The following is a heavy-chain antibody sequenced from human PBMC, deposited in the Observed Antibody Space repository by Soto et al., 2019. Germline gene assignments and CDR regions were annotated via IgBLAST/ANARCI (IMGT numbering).Heavy chain of an antibody. CDR1: GFTFSSYA. D-gene: IGHD5-12*01. Sequence: QVQLVESGGGVVQPGRSLRLSCAASGFTFSSYAMHWVRQAPGKGLEWVAVISYDGSNKYYADSVKGRFTISRDNSKNPLYLQMNSLRAEDTAVYYCARGSNSGYDPMDVWGQGTTVTVSS. CDR3: ARGSNSGYDPMDV. J-gene: IGHJ6*02. CDR2: ISYDGSNK. V-gene: IGHV3-30-3*01.